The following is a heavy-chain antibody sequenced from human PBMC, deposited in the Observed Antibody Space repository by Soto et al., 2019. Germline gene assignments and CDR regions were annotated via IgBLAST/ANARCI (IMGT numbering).Heavy chain of an antibody. CDR3: ARFPFDSNDWTNPRYFDI. V-gene: IGHV4-34*01. J-gene: IGHJ4*02. Sequence: QVQIQQWGAGLLKPAETLSLTCAVYGGSFSDYYWSWIRQPPGKGLEWIGEINHSGITNYSPSLKSLVTMSVETSKNQFSLKLTSVTAADTALYYCARFPFDSNDWTNPRYFDIWGQGTLVTVSS. D-gene: IGHD3-22*01. CDR1: GGSFSDYY. CDR2: INHSGIT.